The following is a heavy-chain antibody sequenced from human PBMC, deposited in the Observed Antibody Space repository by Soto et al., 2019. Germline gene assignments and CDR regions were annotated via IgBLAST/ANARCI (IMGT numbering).Heavy chain of an antibody. Sequence: GGSLRLSCAASGFTFSSYGMHWVRQAPGKGLEWVAVISYDGSNKYYADSVKGRFTISRDNSKNTLYLQMNSLRAEDTAVYYCAKGLGLRFLEWLSPYFDYWGQGTLVTVS. CDR2: ISYDGSNK. V-gene: IGHV3-30*18. D-gene: IGHD3-3*01. CDR3: AKGLGLRFLEWLSPYFDY. J-gene: IGHJ4*02. CDR1: GFTFSSYG.